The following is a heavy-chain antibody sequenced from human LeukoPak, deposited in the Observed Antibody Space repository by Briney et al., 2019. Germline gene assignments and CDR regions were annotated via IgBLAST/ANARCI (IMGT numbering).Heavy chain of an antibody. J-gene: IGHJ4*02. CDR3: ARGGGTTN. V-gene: IGHV4-4*02. CDR1: GGSISSSNW. Sequence: PSETLSLTCTVSGGSISSSNWWSWVRQPPGKGLEWIGEIYHSGSTNYNPSLKSRVTMSVDKSKNQFSLKLSSVTAADTAVYYCARGGGTTNWGQGTLVTVSS. CDR2: IYHSGST. D-gene: IGHD1-7*01.